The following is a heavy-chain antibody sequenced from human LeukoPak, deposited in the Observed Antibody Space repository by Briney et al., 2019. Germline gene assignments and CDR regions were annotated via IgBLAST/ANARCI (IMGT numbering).Heavy chain of an antibody. D-gene: IGHD1-14*01. CDR3: ARLRYGHPDY. CDR1: GASISGSGYY. CDR2: IYYSGST. J-gene: IGHJ4*02. Sequence: SETLSLTCAVSGASISGSGYYWGWIRQPPGKGLEWIGNIYYSGSTYYNASLQSRITISVDTSKNQFSLKLSSVTAADTAVYYCARLRYGHPDYWGQGTLVTVSS. V-gene: IGHV4-39*07.